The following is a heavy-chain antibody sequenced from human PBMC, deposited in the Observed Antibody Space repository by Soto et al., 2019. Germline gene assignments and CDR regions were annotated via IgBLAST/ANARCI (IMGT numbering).Heavy chain of an antibody. CDR3: ARSRDGYNYDAFDV. J-gene: IGHJ3*01. D-gene: IGHD1-1*01. V-gene: IGHV3-33*01. Sequence: QVQLVESGGGVVQPGRSLRLSCAASGFTFSSYAMHWVRQAPGTGLEWVAVIWYDGSNKYYADSVKGRFTISRDKSKNTVYRQMDSLRDEDTAVYYCARSRDGYNYDAFDVWGQGTMVTVSS. CDR2: IWYDGSNK. CDR1: GFTFSSYA.